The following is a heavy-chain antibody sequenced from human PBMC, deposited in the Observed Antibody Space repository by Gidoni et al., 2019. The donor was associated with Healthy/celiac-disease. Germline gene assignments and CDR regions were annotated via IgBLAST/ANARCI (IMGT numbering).Heavy chain of an antibody. CDR1: GGTFSSYA. J-gene: IGHJ6*02. D-gene: IGHD3-10*01. CDR3: ARIRGGYYYGSGSYYTYGMDV. V-gene: IGHV1-69*01. Sequence: QVQLVQSGAEVKKPGSSVKVSCKASGGTFSSYAISWVRQAPGQGLEWMGGIIPIFGTANYAQKFQGRVTITADESTSTAYMELSSLRSEDTAVYYCARIRGGYYYGSGSYYTYGMDVWGQGTTVTVSS. CDR2: IIPIFGTA.